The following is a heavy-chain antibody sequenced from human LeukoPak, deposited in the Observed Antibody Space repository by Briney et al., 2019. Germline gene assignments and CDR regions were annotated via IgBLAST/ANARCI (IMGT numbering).Heavy chain of an antibody. J-gene: IGHJ6*02. V-gene: IGHV4-31*11. D-gene: IGHD4-17*01. CDR1: GGSISSGGYY. Sequence: PSETLSLTCAVSGGSISSGGYYWSWIRQHPGKGLEWIGYIYYSGSTYYNPSLKSRVTISVDTSKNQFSLKLSSVTAADTAVYYCARDYGDYGMDVWGQGTTVTVSS. CDR3: ARDYGDYGMDV. CDR2: IYYSGST.